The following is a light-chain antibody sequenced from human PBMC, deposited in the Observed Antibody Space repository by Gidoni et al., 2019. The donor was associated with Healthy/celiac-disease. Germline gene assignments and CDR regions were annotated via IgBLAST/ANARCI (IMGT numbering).Light chain of an antibody. CDR2: KDS. V-gene: IGLV3-27*01. J-gene: IGLJ2*01. CDR1: VLAKKY. Sequence: SYELTQPSSVSVSPGQTARITCSGAVLAKKYARWFQQNPGQAPVLVIYKDSERPSGIPERFSGSSSGTTVTLTISGAQVEDEADYYCYSAADNVVFGGGTKLTVL. CDR3: YSAADNVV.